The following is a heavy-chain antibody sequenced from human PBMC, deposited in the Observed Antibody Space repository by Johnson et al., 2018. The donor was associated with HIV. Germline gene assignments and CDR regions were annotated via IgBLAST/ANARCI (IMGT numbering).Heavy chain of an antibody. J-gene: IGHJ3*02. Sequence: QVQLVESGGGVVQPGRSLRLSCAASGFTFSSYVMHWVRQAPGKGLEWVAVISYDGSDKYYADSVKGRFTISRDSSKNTVYLQMNSLRPEDTAVYYCAKDGGSYGGAFDIWGQGTMVTVSS. CDR3: AKDGGSYGGAFDI. D-gene: IGHD1-26*01. CDR1: GFTFSSYV. CDR2: ISYDGSDK. V-gene: IGHV3-30*04.